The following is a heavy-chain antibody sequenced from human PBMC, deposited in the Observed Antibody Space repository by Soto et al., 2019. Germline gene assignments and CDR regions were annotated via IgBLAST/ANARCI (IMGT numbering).Heavy chain of an antibody. CDR1: GFTFSSYA. D-gene: IGHD3-10*01. Sequence: PGGSLRLSCAASGFTFSSYAISWVRQAPGKGLEWVSAISGSGVSTYYADSVKGRFTISRDNSKNTLYVQMNSLRAEDTAVYYCAKKSFRDRGSVGFDYWGQGTLFTVSS. CDR2: ISGSGVST. CDR3: AKKSFRDRGSVGFDY. V-gene: IGHV3-23*01. J-gene: IGHJ4*02.